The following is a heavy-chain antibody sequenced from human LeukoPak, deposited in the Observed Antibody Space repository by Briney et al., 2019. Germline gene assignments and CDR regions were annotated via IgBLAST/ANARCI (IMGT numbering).Heavy chain of an antibody. CDR1: GFTFSSYW. CDR3: ARDRVYDSSGYYLDDLFDY. D-gene: IGHD3-22*01. Sequence: GGSLRLSCAASGFTFSSYWMSWVRQAPGKGLEWVSSISSSSSYRHYADSVKGRFTISRDNAKNSLYLQMNSLRAEDTAVYHCARDRVYDSSGYYLDDLFDYWGQGILVTVSS. J-gene: IGHJ4*02. CDR2: ISSSSSYR. V-gene: IGHV3-21*01.